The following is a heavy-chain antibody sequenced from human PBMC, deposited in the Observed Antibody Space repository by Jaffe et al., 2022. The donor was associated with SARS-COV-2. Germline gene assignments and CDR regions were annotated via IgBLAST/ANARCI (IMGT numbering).Heavy chain of an antibody. J-gene: IGHJ6*02. CDR1: GFSLSTSGVG. D-gene: IGHD3-22*01. CDR3: AHNEPGYDSSGYYYGMDV. V-gene: IGHV2-5*01. Sequence: QITLKESGPTLVKPTQTLTLTCTFSGFSLSTSGVGVGWIRQPPGKALEWLALIYWNDDKRYSPSLKSRLTITKDTSKNQVVLTMTNMDPVDTATYYCAHNEPGYDSSGYYYGMDVWGQGTTVTVSS. CDR2: IYWNDDK.